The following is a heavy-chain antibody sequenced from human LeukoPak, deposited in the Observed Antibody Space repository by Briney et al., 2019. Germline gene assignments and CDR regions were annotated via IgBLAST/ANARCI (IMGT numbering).Heavy chain of an antibody. CDR2: IYSGGST. CDR1: GFTFSSYW. CDR3: ARDLLPDY. V-gene: IGHV3-53*01. Sequence: GGSLRLSCAASGFTFSSYWMHWVRQAPGKGLEWVSVIYSGGSTYYADSVKGRFTISRDNSKNTLYLQMNSLRAEDTAVYYCARDLLPDYWGQGTLVTVSS. J-gene: IGHJ4*02.